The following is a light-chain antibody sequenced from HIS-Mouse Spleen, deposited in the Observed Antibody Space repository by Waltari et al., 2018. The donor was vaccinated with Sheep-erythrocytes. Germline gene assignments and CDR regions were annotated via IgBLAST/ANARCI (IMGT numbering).Light chain of an antibody. V-gene: IGLV2-23*01. CDR3: CSYAGSSTPWV. CDR2: EGS. Sequence: QSALTQPASVSGSPGQSITISCTGTSSDVGSYNLVSWYQQHPGKAPKLMIYEGSKRPSGVSNGFYGSKSGNTASLTISGLQAEDEADYYCCSYAGSSTPWVFGGGTKLTVL. J-gene: IGLJ3*02. CDR1: SSDVGSYNL.